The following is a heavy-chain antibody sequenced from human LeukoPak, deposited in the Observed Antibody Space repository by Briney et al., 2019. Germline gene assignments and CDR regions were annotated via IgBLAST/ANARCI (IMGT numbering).Heavy chain of an antibody. J-gene: IGHJ4*02. CDR2: IYSGGST. CDR3: ARDAQQTPPNY. V-gene: IGHV3-66*01. Sequence: PGGSLRLSCAASGFTVSSNYMSWARQPPGKGLEWVSVIYSGGSTYYADSVKGRFTISRDNSKNTLYLQMNSLRAEDTAVYYCARDAQQTPPNYWGQGTLVTVSS. CDR1: GFTVSSNY. D-gene: IGHD6-13*01.